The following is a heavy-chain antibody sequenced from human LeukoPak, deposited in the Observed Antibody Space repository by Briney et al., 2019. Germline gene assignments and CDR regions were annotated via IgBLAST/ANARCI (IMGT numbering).Heavy chain of an antibody. V-gene: IGHV4-61*02. CDR2: IYTSGST. Sequence: SQTLPLTCTVSGGSISSGSYYWSWIRQPAGKGLEWIGRIYTSGSTNYNPSLKSRVTISVDTSKNQFSLKLSSVTAADTAVYYCARQSAHYDILTGFDYWGQGTLVTVSS. CDR3: ARQSAHYDILTGFDY. CDR1: GGSISSGSYY. J-gene: IGHJ4*02. D-gene: IGHD3-9*01.